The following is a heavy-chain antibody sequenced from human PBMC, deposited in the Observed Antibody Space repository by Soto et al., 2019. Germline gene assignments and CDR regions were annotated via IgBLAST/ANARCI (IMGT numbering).Heavy chain of an antibody. D-gene: IGHD4-17*01. Sequence: EVQLVESGGGLVQPGGSLRLACAASGFTVSSNYMSWVRQAPGKGLEWVSVIYSGGSTYYADSVKGRFTISRHNSKNTLYLQMNSLRAEDTAVYYWAREDYCVTGGALDIWGQGTMVTVSS. J-gene: IGHJ3*02. CDR1: GFTVSSNY. CDR2: IYSGGST. V-gene: IGHV3-53*04. CDR3: AREDYCVTGGALDI.